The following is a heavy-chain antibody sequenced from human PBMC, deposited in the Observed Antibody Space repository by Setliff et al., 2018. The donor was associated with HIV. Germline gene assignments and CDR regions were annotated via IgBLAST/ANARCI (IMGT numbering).Heavy chain of an antibody. CDR1: GFTFSDYG. D-gene: IGHD6-13*01. CDR2: IYYDANNQ. V-gene: IGHV3-30*18. Sequence: SLRLSCAASGFTFSDYGMHWVRQAPGKGLEWVAFIYYDANNQYYADSVKGRFTISRDNSKNTLYVQMNSLRAEDTAVYYCAKDRYSSTWTEGFDYWGQGTLVTVSS. CDR3: AKDRYSSTWTEGFDY. J-gene: IGHJ4*02.